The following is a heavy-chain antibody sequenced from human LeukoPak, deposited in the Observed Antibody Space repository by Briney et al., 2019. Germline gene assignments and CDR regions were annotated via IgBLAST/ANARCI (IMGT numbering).Heavy chain of an antibody. Sequence: SETLSLTCAVYGGSFSGYYWSWIRQPPGKGLEWIGEINHSGSTNYNPSLKSRVTISVDTSKNQFSLKLSSVTAADTAVYYCASGQGWLPSLRGWFDPWGQGTLVTVSS. J-gene: IGHJ5*02. V-gene: IGHV4-34*01. CDR3: ASGQGWLPSLRGWFDP. CDR1: GGSFSGYY. CDR2: INHSGST. D-gene: IGHD3-9*01.